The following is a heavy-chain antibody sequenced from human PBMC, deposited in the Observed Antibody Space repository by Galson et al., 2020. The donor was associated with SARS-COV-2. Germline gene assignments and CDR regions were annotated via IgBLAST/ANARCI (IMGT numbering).Heavy chain of an antibody. V-gene: IGHV3-30*18. D-gene: IGHD3-3*01. CDR2: ISYDGSNK. CDR1: GFTFSSYG. Sequence: GESLKISCAASGFTFSSYGMHWVRQAPGKGLEWVAVISYDGSNKYYADSVKGRFTISRDNSKNTLYLQMNSLRAEDTAVYYCAKISGITIFGVVMFYYYGMDVWGQGTTVTVSS. J-gene: IGHJ6*02. CDR3: AKISGITIFGVVMFYYYGMDV.